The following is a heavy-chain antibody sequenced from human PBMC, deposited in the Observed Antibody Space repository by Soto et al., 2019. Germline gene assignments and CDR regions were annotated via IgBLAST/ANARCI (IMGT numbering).Heavy chain of an antibody. J-gene: IGHJ4*02. CDR2: IIPVFGTT. V-gene: IGHV1-69*01. D-gene: IGHD4-17*01. Sequence: QVQLVQSGAEGKKPGSSVRAPCKASGGTLNSYTISWVRQAPGQGLEWMGGIIPVFGTTDYAQKFQGRVTTTADQSTGTAYLDLFSLRSEDTAIYYCSISNSYGRGDFWGQGSLVTVSS. CDR1: GGTLNSYT. CDR3: SISNSYGRGDF.